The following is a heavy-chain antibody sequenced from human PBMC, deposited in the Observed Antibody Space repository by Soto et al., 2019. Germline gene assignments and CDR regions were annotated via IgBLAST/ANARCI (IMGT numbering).Heavy chain of an antibody. CDR1: GFTFSSYW. J-gene: IGHJ3*02. Sequence: EVQLVESGGGLVQPGGSLRLSCAASGFTFSSYWMSWVRQAPGKGLEWVANIKQDGSEKYYVDSVKGRFTISRDNAKNSLYLQMNSLRAEDTAVYYCASGWHSIWSHAFDIWGQGTMVTVSS. CDR3: ASGWHSIWSHAFDI. D-gene: IGHD6-13*01. CDR2: IKQDGSEK. V-gene: IGHV3-7*05.